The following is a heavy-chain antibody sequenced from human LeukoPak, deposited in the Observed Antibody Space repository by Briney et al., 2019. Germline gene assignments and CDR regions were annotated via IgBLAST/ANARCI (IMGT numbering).Heavy chain of an antibody. CDR1: GGSFSGYH. Sequence: PSETLSLTCAVYGGSFSGYHWSWIRQPPGKGLEWIGEINHSGSTNYNPSLKSRVTISVDTSKNQFSLKLSSVTAADTAVNYCARPRGAARQYYYYMDVWGKGTTVTVSS. CDR2: INHSGST. J-gene: IGHJ6*03. D-gene: IGHD6-6*01. V-gene: IGHV4-34*01. CDR3: ARPRGAARQYYYYMDV.